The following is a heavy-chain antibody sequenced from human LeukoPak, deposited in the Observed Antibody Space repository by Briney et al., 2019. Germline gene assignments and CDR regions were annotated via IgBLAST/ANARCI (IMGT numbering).Heavy chain of an antibody. CDR3: ARGEYDSSAYWGYYFEN. CDR2: IHSSGST. D-gene: IGHD3-22*01. CDR1: GVSISSGSYY. V-gene: IGHV4-61*02. J-gene: IGHJ4*02. Sequence: PSETLSLTCTVSGVSISSGSYYWSWIRQPAGKGLEWIVRIHSSGSTNYSPSFKSRVTISVDRSKNQFSLNLSSVTAADTAVYYCARGEYDSSAYWGYYFENWGQGTLVTVSS.